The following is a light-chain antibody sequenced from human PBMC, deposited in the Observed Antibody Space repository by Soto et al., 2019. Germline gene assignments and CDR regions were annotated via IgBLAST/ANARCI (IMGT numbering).Light chain of an antibody. Sequence: EIVLTKSPGTLSLSPGERATLSCRASQSVSSSYLAWYQQKPGQAPRLXIYGASSRATGIPDRFSGSGSGTEFTLTISRLEPEDFEVYYCQQYGSSPKTFGQGTKVDIK. CDR3: QQYGSSPKT. J-gene: IGKJ1*01. CDR2: GAS. CDR1: QSVSSSY. V-gene: IGKV3-20*01.